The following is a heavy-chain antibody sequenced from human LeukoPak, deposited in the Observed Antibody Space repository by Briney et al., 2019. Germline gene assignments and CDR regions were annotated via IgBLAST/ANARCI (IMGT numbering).Heavy chain of an antibody. V-gene: IGHV1-2*02. CDR1: GYTFTGYY. Sequence: ASVKVSCKASGYTFTGYYMHWVRQAPGQGLEWMGWISPNSGGTNYAQKFQGRVTMTRDTSISTAYMELSRLRSNDTAVYYCARSGVLRYFDWLLSYYFDYWGQGTLVTVSS. CDR2: ISPNSGGT. J-gene: IGHJ4*02. CDR3: ARSGVLRYFDWLLSYYFDY. D-gene: IGHD3-9*01.